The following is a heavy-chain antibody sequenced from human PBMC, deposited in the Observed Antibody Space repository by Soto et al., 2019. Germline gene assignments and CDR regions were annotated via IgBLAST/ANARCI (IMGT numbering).Heavy chain of an antibody. CDR1: GFTFSSYA. CDR3: AKDGNYDFWSGYYNFAGNYGMDV. CDR2: ISGSGGST. Sequence: GGSLRLSCAASGFTFSSYAMSWVRQAPGKGLEWVSAISGSGGSTYYADSVKGRFTISRDNSKNTLYLQMNSLRAEDTAVYYCAKDGNYDFWSGYYNFAGNYGMDVWGQGTTVTVSS. J-gene: IGHJ6*02. V-gene: IGHV3-23*01. D-gene: IGHD3-3*01.